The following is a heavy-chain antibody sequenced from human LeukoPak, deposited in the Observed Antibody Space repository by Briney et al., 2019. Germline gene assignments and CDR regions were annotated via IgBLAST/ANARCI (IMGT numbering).Heavy chain of an antibody. J-gene: IGHJ2*01. V-gene: IGHV4-34*01. Sequence: PSETLSLTCAVYGGSFSGYYWTWIRQPPGKGLEWIGEINHGGSTNYNPSLKSRVTMSVDTSKNQFILNLSSVTAADTAVYYCARATGSYETTGWYFDLWGRGTLVTVSS. D-gene: IGHD5-18*01. CDR1: GGSFSGYY. CDR3: ARATGSYETTGWYFDL. CDR2: INHGGST.